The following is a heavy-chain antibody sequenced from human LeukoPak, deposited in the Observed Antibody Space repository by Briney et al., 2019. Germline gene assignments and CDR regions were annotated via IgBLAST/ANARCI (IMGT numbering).Heavy chain of an antibody. CDR1: GFTFSSFA. CDR2: ISASGGST. D-gene: IGHD2-2*01. Sequence: GGSLRLSCAASGFTFSSFAMSWVRQAPGKGLEWISVISASGGSTYYADSVKGRFTISRDNSKSTLYLQMNSLRVEDAAVYYCAKDRGYCSSTSCSDDDYWGQGTLVTVSS. CDR3: AKDRGYCSSTSCSDDDY. J-gene: IGHJ4*02. V-gene: IGHV3-23*01.